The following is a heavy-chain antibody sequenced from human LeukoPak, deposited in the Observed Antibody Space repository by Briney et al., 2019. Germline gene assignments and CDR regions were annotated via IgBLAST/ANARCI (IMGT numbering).Heavy chain of an antibody. D-gene: IGHD2-8*02. Sequence: SETLSLTCAVSGGSFSGYCWTWIRQAPGKGLEWIGEITFGGNTNFNPSLQSRVTISIDPSKTQFSLELGSVTAPDSAVYYCARGRGLRLLGYYYDYWGQGTLVTASS. V-gene: IGHV4-34*01. CDR3: ARGRGLRLLGYYYDY. J-gene: IGHJ4*02. CDR1: GGSFSGYC. CDR2: ITFGGNT.